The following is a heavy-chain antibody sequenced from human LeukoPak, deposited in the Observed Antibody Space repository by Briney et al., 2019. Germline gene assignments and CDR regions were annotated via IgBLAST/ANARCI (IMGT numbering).Heavy chain of an antibody. V-gene: IGHV1-69*13. J-gene: IGHJ6*02. Sequence: ASVKVSCKASGGTLSSYAISWVRQAPGQGLEWMGGIIPIFGTANYAQKFQGRVTITADESTSTAYMELSSLRSEDTAVYYCAASPIRSYGPSSGWFNYYYYYGMDVWGQGTTVTVSS. CDR2: IIPIFGTA. CDR1: GGTLSSYA. CDR3: AASPIRSYGPSSGWFNYYYYYGMDV. D-gene: IGHD6-19*01.